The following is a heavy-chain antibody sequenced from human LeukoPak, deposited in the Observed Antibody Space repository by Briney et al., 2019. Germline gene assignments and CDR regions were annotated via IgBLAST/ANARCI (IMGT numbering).Heavy chain of an antibody. V-gene: IGHV3-23*01. Sequence: GGSLRLSCAASGFTFSIYAMSWVRQAPGKGLEWVSAISGSGGSTYYADPVKGRFTISRDNSKNTLYLQMNSLRAEDTAVYYCAKLYGGRSTGHYFDYWGQGTLVTVSS. CDR1: GFTFSIYA. CDR2: ISGSGGST. J-gene: IGHJ4*02. CDR3: AKLYGGRSTGHYFDY. D-gene: IGHD5/OR15-5a*01.